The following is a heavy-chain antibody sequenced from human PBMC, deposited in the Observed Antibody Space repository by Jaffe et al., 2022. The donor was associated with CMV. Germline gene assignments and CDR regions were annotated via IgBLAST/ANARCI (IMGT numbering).Heavy chain of an antibody. Sequence: EVQLVESGGGLVQPGRSLRLSCAASGFTFDDYAMHWVRQAPGKGLEWVSGISWNSGSIGYADSVKGRFTISRDNAKNSLYLQMNSLRAEDTALYYCAKGTGIVVVPADDYFDYWGQGTLVTVSS. CDR3: AKGTGIVVVPADDYFDY. D-gene: IGHD2-2*01. J-gene: IGHJ4*02. V-gene: IGHV3-9*01. CDR1: GFTFDDYA. CDR2: ISWNSGSI.